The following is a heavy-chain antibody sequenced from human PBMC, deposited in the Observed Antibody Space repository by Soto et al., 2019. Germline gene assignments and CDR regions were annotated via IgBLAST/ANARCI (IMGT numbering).Heavy chain of an antibody. CDR2: TWYDGSQI. CDR1: GFTFSSYG. D-gene: IGHD1-1*01. Sequence: QVQLVESGGGVVQPGKSLRLSCAASGFTFSSYGMHWVRQAPGKGLEWVAVTWYDGSQIYYADSVKGRFTISRDNSKNSLYLQMNSLRAEETAVYYCARDLGREWNLPRGDGFDNWGQGTMVTVSS. V-gene: IGHV3-33*01. CDR3: ARDLGREWNLPRGDGFDN. J-gene: IGHJ3*02.